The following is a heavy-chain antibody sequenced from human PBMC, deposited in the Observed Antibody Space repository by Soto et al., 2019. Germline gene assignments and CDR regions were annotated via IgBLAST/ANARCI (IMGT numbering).Heavy chain of an antibody. D-gene: IGHD4-17*01. CDR1: GYTFTSYG. CDR2: ISAYNGNT. Sequence: ASVKVSFKASGYTFTSYGISWVRQAPGQGLEWMGWISAYNGNTNYAQKLQGRVTMTTDTSTSTAYMELRSLRSDDTAVYYCARDRGTTVTRNSIWFDPWGQATLVTVSS. J-gene: IGHJ5*02. CDR3: ARDRGTTVTRNSIWFDP. V-gene: IGHV1-18*01.